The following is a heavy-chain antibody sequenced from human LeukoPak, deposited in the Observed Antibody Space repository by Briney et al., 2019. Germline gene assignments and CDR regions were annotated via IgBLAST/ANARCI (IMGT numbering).Heavy chain of an antibody. CDR1: GFTFSSYA. CDR3: AKGGGQWPYNWFDP. CDR2: ISGSGGST. V-gene: IGHV3-23*01. D-gene: IGHD6-19*01. Sequence: GGSLRLSCAASGFTFSSYAMSWVRQAPGKGLEWVSAISGSGGSTYYADSVKGRFTISRDNSKNTLYLQMNSLRAGDTAVYYCAKGGGQWPYNWFDPWGQGTLVTVSS. J-gene: IGHJ5*02.